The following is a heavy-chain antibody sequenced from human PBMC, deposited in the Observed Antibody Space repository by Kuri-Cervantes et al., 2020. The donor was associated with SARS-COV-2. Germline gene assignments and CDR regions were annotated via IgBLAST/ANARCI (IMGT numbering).Heavy chain of an antibody. Sequence: GESLKISCAASGFTFSSYGMHWVRQAPGQGLEWVAAISYDGNNKYFADSVRGRFTVSRDNSKNTLYLEMDGLRPEDTAVYYCARDMTFDEYGDYFYYHMDVWGKGTTVTVSS. CDR3: ARDMTFDEYGDYFYYHMDV. CDR1: GFTFSSYG. V-gene: IGHV3-30*19. D-gene: IGHD3-16*01. CDR2: ISYDGNNK. J-gene: IGHJ6*03.